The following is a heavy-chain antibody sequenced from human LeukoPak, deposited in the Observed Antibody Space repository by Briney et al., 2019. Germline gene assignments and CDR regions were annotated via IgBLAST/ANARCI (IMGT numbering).Heavy chain of an antibody. CDR2: ISGSGSDM. D-gene: IGHD2-2*01. Sequence: GGSLRLSCAASGFTFSDHYMDWVRQAPGKGLEWVSSISGSGSDMYYAESVKGRFTISRDNAKNSLYLQMNSLRAEDTAVYYCARLGYCSSTSCLDAFDIWGQGTVVTVSS. J-gene: IGHJ3*02. CDR1: GFTFSDHY. CDR3: ARLGYCSSTSCLDAFDI. V-gene: IGHV3-21*01.